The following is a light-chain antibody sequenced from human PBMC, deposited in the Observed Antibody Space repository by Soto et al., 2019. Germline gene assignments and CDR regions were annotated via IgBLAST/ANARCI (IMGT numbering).Light chain of an antibody. V-gene: IGKV3-20*01. J-gene: IGKJ1*01. Sequence: EIVLTQSPATLSLSPGKRATLSCRASQSVSTYLAWYQQRPGQAPRLLIYDASSRATGIPDRFSGSGSGTDFTLTISRLEPEDFAVYYCQQYGSSPQTFGQGTKVDIK. CDR3: QQYGSSPQT. CDR2: DAS. CDR1: QSVSTY.